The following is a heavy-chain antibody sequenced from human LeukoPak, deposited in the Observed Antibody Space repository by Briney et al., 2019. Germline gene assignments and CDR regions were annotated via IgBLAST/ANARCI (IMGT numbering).Heavy chain of an antibody. D-gene: IGHD1-26*01. CDR2: IYYSGST. Sequence: SETLSLTCTVSGGSISSGGYSWSWIRQHPGKGLEWIGYIYYSGSTYYNPSLESRVTISVDTSKNQFSLKLSSVTAADTAVYYCARDSGSLIDYWGQGTLVTVSS. V-gene: IGHV4-31*03. CDR1: GGSISSGGYS. J-gene: IGHJ4*02. CDR3: ARDSGSLIDY.